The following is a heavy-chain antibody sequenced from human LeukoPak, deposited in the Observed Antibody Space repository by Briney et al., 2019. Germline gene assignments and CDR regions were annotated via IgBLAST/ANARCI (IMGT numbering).Heavy chain of an antibody. J-gene: IGHJ4*02. D-gene: IGHD1-7*01. Sequence: GGSLRLSCAASGFMFSSNWMSWVRLAPGKGLEWVAQTKQDGSEKYYVDSVKGRFTTSRDKNSLFLQMNSVRAEDTAVYYCVGWGISGITNHWGQGTLVTVSS. CDR3: VGWGISGITNH. CDR1: GFMFSSNW. V-gene: IGHV3-7*01. CDR2: TKQDGSEK.